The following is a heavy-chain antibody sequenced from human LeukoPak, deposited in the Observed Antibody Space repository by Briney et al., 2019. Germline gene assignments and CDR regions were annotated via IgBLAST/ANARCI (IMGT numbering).Heavy chain of an antibody. CDR3: ARQGTVATRFDP. V-gene: IGHV4-59*08. Sequence: PSETLSLTCTVSGGSISYYYWSWIRQPPGKGLEWIGCICYSGSTNYNPSLTSRLTISVDTSKNQFSLKLRSVTAADTAVYYCARQGTVATRFDPWGQGTLVTVSS. J-gene: IGHJ5*02. CDR2: ICYSGST. CDR1: GGSISYYY. D-gene: IGHD6-19*01.